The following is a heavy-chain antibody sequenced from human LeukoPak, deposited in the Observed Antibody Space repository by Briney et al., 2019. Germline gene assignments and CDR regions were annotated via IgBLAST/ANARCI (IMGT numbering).Heavy chain of an antibody. CDR1: GASINNDF. V-gene: IGHV4-4*07. CDR2: IYSGGTT. Sequence: SETLSLTCTVSGASINNDFWTWIRQPAGKGLEWIGRIYSGGTTNYNPSLKSRVSMSVDRSKNQFSLKLTSVTAADTAVYYCARNFRGGSTYLDYWGEGTLVTVSS. J-gene: IGHJ4*02. CDR3: ARNFRGGSTYLDY. D-gene: IGHD5/OR15-5a*01.